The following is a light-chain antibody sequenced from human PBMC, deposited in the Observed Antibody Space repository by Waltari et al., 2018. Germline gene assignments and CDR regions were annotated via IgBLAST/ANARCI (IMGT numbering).Light chain of an antibody. CDR2: DRR. CDR1: TSSIGKYS. V-gene: IGLV1-51*01. CDR3: EAWDDRLTAEV. Sequence: QSALTQPPSVSAAPGQKVTISCSGSTSSIGKYSVSWYQQLPGTAPKLLIYDRRKRPSRIPGRFSASKSGTSATLEISGLRPEDEAHYYCEAWDDRLTAEVFGTGTEVTVL. J-gene: IGLJ1*01.